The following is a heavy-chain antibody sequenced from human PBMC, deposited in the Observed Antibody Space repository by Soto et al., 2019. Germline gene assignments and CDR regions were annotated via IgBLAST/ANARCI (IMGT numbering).Heavy chain of an antibody. CDR3: ARPPVAGRGGAFDI. D-gene: IGHD2-15*01. CDR2: IYYSGST. J-gene: IGHJ3*02. V-gene: IGHV4-39*01. Sequence: QLQLQESGPGLVKPSETLSLTCTVSAGSISSSNYYWGWIRQPPGKGMEWIGNIYYSGSTYSNPSLKSRVTISINTSKNQFSLRLTSVTAADTAVYYCARPPVAGRGGAFDIWGQGTMVTVSS. CDR1: AGSISSSNYY.